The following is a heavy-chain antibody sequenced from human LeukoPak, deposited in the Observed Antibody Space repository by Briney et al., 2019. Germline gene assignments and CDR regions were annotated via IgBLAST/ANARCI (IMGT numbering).Heavy chain of an antibody. CDR3: ARVYQGVSLFDGIDY. V-gene: IGHV3-7*01. CDR2: IKQDATEK. J-gene: IGHJ4*02. D-gene: IGHD3-10*01. CDR1: GFTFSSYW. Sequence: GGSLRLSCAASGFTFSSYWMTWVRQAPGKGLEWVANIKQDATEKYYVDSVKGRFTISRDNAKNSLYLQMNGLRAEDTAVYYCARVYQGVSLFDGIDYWGQGTLVTVSS.